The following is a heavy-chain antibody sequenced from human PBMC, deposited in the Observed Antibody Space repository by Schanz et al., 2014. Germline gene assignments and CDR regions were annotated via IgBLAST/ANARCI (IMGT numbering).Heavy chain of an antibody. Sequence: QGHLVQSGAEVKEPGASVKVSCKASGDTFSSYTISWVRQAPGQGLEWMGWINTNTGNPTYAQAFTGRFLFSLDTSVNTAYLQISSLEADDTAVYYCARRGIRGVFSSFDYWGLGTLVTVSS. CDR3: ARRGIRGVFSSFDY. D-gene: IGHD3-10*01. J-gene: IGHJ4*02. V-gene: IGHV7-4-1*02. CDR1: GDTFSSYT. CDR2: INTNTGNP.